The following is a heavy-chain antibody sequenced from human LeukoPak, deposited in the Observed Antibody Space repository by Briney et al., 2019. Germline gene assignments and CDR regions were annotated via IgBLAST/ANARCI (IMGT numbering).Heavy chain of an antibody. CDR1: GFTFSSFW. Sequence: PGGSLRLSCAASGFTFSSFWMSWVRQASGKGLEWVANIKQDGSETYYVDSVKGRFTISRDNAKNSLYLQMNSLRAEDTALYYCARDMSSDAFDIWGQGTMVTVSS. V-gene: IGHV3-7*01. CDR3: ARDMSSDAFDI. D-gene: IGHD3-10*02. J-gene: IGHJ3*02. CDR2: IKQDGSET.